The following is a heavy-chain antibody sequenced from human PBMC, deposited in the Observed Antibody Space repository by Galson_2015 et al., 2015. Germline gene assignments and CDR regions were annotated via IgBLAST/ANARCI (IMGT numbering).Heavy chain of an antibody. D-gene: IGHD1-14*01. Sequence: SLRLSCAASGFTFSTYAIHWVRQAPGKGLEWVAVISYDGSKKSSADSVKGRFSVSRDNSKNTGYLQMSSLRVEDTAVYYCARDGPKGLTSFDYWGQGTLVTVSS. CDR2: ISYDGSKK. CDR1: GFTFSTYA. V-gene: IGHV3-30-3*01. J-gene: IGHJ4*02. CDR3: ARDGPKGLTSFDY.